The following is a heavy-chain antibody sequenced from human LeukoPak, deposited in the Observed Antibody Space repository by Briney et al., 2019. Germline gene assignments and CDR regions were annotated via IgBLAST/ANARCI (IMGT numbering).Heavy chain of an antibody. D-gene: IGHD2-2*02. V-gene: IGHV1-18*01. CDR1: GYTFTSYG. Sequence: ASVKVSCKASGYTFTSYGISWVRQAPGQGLEWMGLISAYNGNTNYAQKLQRRVTMTTDTSTSTAYMELRSLRSDDTAVYYCARVVVVVPAAIRNYYYYYMGGWGKGTTVTVSS. CDR2: ISAYNGNT. CDR3: ARVVVVVPAAIRNYYYYYMGG. J-gene: IGHJ6*03.